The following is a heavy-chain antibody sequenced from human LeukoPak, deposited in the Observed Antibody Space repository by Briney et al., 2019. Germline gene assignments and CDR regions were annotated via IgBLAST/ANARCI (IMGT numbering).Heavy chain of an antibody. Sequence: GGSLRLSCAASGFTFSNYWMSWVRQAPGKGLEWVANIRQDGSEKFYVDSVKGRFTISRDNAKNSLYLQMNSLRAEDTAVYFCARVSDCGGDCYPGLFDYWGQGTLVTVS. CDR1: GFTFSNYW. J-gene: IGHJ4*02. D-gene: IGHD2-21*01. V-gene: IGHV3-7*01. CDR2: IRQDGSEK. CDR3: ARVSDCGGDCYPGLFDY.